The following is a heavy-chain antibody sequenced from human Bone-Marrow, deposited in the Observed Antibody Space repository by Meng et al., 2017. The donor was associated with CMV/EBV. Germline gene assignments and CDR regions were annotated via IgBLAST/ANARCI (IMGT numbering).Heavy chain of an antibody. Sequence: SVKVSCKASGFTFTSSAVQWVRQARGQGLEWMGWINPNSGGTNYAQKFQGRVTMTRDTSISTAYMELSRLRSDDTAVYYCARTKREYQLLLGYYYYGMDVWGQGTTVTVSS. CDR3: ARTKREYQLLLGYYYYGMDV. CDR2: INPNSGGT. V-gene: IGHV1-2*02. J-gene: IGHJ6*02. CDR1: GFTFTSSA. D-gene: IGHD2-2*01.